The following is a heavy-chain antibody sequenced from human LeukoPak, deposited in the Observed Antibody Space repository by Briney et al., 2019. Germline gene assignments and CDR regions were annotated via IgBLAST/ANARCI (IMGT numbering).Heavy chain of an antibody. CDR3: ARDQESSSWYYYYYYGMDV. CDR2: ISYDGSNK. D-gene: IGHD6-13*01. J-gene: IGHJ6*02. V-gene: IGHV3-30*04. CDR1: GFTFSSYA. Sequence: PGGSLRLSCAASGFTFSSYAMHWVRQAPGKGLEWVAVISYDGSNKYYPDSVKGRFTISRDNSKNTLYLQMNSLRAEDTAVYYCARDQESSSWYYYYYYGMDVWGQGTTVTVS.